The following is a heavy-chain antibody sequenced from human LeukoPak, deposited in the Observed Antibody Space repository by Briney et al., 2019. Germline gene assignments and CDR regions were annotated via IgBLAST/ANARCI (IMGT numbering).Heavy chain of an antibody. J-gene: IGHJ5*02. V-gene: IGHV4-61*01. D-gene: IGHD3-10*01. Sequence: SETLSLTCTVSGGSISGGSISTYYWTWIRQLPGKGLEWIGYIYYSGSTNYNPSLKSRVTISLDTSKNQFSLKLNSVTAADTAVYYCARGEYYGSGSQNWFDPWGQGTLVTVSS. CDR3: ARGEYYGSGSQNWFDP. CDR2: IYYSGST. CDR1: GGSISGGSISTYY.